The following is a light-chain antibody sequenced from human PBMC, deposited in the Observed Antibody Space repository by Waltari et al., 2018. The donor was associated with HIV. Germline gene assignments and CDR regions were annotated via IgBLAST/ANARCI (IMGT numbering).Light chain of an antibody. Sequence: DIQMTQSPSSLSASVGERVTITCQASQYISNRLNWYQQKPGKAPRFLIYDASNLETGVPSRFSGSGSGTHFTFTISSLQPEDIATYYCQQYDSVPLTFGGGTKVEI. CDR1: QYISNR. CDR2: DAS. CDR3: QQYDSVPLT. J-gene: IGKJ4*01. V-gene: IGKV1-33*01.